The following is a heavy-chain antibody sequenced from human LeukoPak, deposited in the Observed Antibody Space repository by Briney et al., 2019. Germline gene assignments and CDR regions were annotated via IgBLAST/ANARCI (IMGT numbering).Heavy chain of an antibody. CDR1: GYTFTSYD. Sequence: GASVKVSCKASGYTFTSYDINWVRQATGQGLEWMGWMNPNSGNTGYAQKLQGRVTMTTDTSTSTAYMELRSLRSDDTAVYYCARVVGVRGSGSNAHYAGGSISDYWGQGTLVTVSS. D-gene: IGHD3-10*01. CDR3: ARVVGVRGSGSNAHYAGGSISDY. J-gene: IGHJ4*02. CDR2: MNPNSGNT. V-gene: IGHV1-8*02.